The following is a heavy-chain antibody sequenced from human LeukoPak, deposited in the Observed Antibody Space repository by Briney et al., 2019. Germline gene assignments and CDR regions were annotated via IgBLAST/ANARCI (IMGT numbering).Heavy chain of an antibody. V-gene: IGHV3-23*01. CDR3: AKKERWLQLPAPFDY. CDR2: ISGSGGST. D-gene: IGHD5-24*01. CDR1: GFTFSSYA. Sequence: GGSLRLSRAASGFTFSSYAMSWVRQAPGKGLEWVSAISGSGGSTYYADSVKGRFTISRDNSKNTLYLQMNSLRAEDTAVYYCAKKERWLQLPAPFDYWGQGTLVTVSS. J-gene: IGHJ4*02.